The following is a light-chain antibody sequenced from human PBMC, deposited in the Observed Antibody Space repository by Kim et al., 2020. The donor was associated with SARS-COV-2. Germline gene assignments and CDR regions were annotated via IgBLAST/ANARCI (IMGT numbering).Light chain of an antibody. Sequence: PGQTARITCSGDACPKQYAYWFQQKPGQAPVVLIYEDTERPSGIPERFSGSTSGTTVTLTISAVQAEDEADYYCQSADSSDTFWVFGGGTQLTVL. V-gene: IGLV3-25*03. CDR1: ACPKQY. J-gene: IGLJ3*02. CDR3: QSADSSDTFWV. CDR2: EDT.